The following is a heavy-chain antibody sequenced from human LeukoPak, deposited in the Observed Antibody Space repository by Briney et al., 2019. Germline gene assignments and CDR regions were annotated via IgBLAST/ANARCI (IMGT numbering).Heavy chain of an antibody. CDR2: IYHSGST. Sequence: KPSETLSLTCAVSGGSISSGGYSWSWIRQPPGKGLEWIGYIYHSGSTYYNPSLKSRVTISVDRSKNQFSLKLSSVTAADTAVYYCARFNGDYVYLDYWGQGTLVTVSS. CDR1: GGSISSGGYS. V-gene: IGHV4-30-2*01. CDR3: ARFNGDYVYLDY. D-gene: IGHD4-17*01. J-gene: IGHJ4*02.